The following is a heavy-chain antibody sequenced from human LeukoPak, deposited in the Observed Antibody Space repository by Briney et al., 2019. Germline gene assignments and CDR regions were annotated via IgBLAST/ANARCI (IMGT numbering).Heavy chain of an antibody. V-gene: IGHV1-2*02. CDR1: GYTFTDYY. CDR3: ARARWQLVPYFDS. Sequence: VASVKVSCKASGYTFTDYYMHWVRQAPGQGLEWMGWINPNSGGTNFAQKFQGRVAMTRDTSVSTAYLELGSLRSDDTAVYFCARARWQLVPYFDSWGQGTLVTVSS. J-gene: IGHJ4*02. D-gene: IGHD6-6*01. CDR2: INPNSGGT.